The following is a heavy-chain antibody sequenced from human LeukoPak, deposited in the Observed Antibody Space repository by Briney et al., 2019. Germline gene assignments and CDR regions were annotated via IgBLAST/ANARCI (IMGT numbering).Heavy chain of an antibody. V-gene: IGHV3-23*01. D-gene: IGHD2-2*01. CDR1: GFTFSSYA. J-gene: IGHJ4*02. CDR2: ISGSGGST. CDR3: AKKPQGQYQLLWGAAFDY. Sequence: PGGSLRLSCAASGFTFSSYAMSWARQAPGKGLEWVSAISGSGGSTYYADSVKGRFTISRDNSKNTLYLQMNSLRAEDTAVYYCAKKPQGQYQLLWGAAFDYWGQGTLVTVSS.